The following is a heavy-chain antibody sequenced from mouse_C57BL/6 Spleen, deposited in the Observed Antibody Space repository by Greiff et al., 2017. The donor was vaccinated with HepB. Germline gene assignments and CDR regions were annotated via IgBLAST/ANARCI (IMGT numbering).Heavy chain of an antibody. CDR3: ARHGALLGYFDV. CDR2: IWSDGST. CDR1: GFSLTSYG. V-gene: IGHV2-6-1*01. J-gene: IGHJ1*03. Sequence: QVQLQQSGPGLVAPSQSLSITCTVSGFSLTSYGVHWVRQPPGKGLEWLVVIWSDGSTTYNSALKSRLSISKDNSKSQVFLNMNSLQTDDTAMYYCARHGALLGYFDVWGTGTTVTVSS. D-gene: IGHD2-1*01.